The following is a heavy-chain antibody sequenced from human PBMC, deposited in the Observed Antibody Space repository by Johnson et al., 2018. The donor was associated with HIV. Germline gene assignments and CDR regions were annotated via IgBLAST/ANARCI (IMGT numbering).Heavy chain of an antibody. CDR3: ARDAPNFFDSSGVRDDAFDI. J-gene: IGHJ3*02. CDR1: GFTVSGNY. D-gene: IGHD3-22*01. V-gene: IGHV3-66*01. Sequence: VYLVESGGGLVQPGGSLRLSCAASGFTVSGNYMNWVRQAPGKGLEWVSVIYSDGSTYYADSVQGRFTLSRDNSQNTLYLQMNSLRAEDTAVYFCARDAPNFFDSSGVRDDAFDIWGPGTMVTVSS. CDR2: IYSDGST.